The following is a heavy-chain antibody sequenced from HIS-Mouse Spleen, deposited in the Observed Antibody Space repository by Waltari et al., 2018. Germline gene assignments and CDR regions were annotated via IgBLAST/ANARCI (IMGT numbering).Heavy chain of an antibody. J-gene: IGHJ3*02. CDR3: ARAPTGFLEWFDAFDI. V-gene: IGHV4-39*07. CDR2: IYYSGST. CDR1: GGSLSSSSYY. D-gene: IGHD3-3*01. Sequence: QLQLQESGPGLVKPSETLSLTCTVPGGSLSSSSYYWGWIRQPPGKGLEWIGSIYYSGSTYYNPSLKSRVTISVDTSKNQFSLKLSSVTAADTAVYYCARAPTGFLEWFDAFDIWGQGTMVTVSS.